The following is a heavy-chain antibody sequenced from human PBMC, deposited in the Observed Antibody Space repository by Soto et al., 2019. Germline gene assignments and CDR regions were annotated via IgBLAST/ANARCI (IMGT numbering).Heavy chain of an antibody. J-gene: IGHJ5*02. CDR2: IYSGGST. D-gene: IGHD6-13*01. CDR3: ARDIKQQLVFVEVGSWSDP. Sequence: GGSLRLSCAASGFTVSSNYMSWVRQAPGKGLEWVSVIYSGGSTYYADSVKGRFTISRDNSKNTLYLQMNSLRAEDTAVYYCARDIKQQLVFVEVGSWSDPWGQGTLVTVSS. CDR1: GFTVSSNY. V-gene: IGHV3-53*05.